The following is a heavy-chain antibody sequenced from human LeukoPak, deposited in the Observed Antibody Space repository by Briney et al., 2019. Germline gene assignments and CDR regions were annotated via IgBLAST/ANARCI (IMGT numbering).Heavy chain of an antibody. J-gene: IGHJ6*02. CDR2: IIPILGMT. CDR1: GGTLSSYG. CDR3: ATNPPMAV. V-gene: IGHV1-69*04. Sequence: SVKVSCKASGGTLSSYGISGVRQAPGQGLEWMGRIIPILGMTTYAQQFQGSVTITADKSTSTAYMELSSLRSEDTAAYYCATNPPMAVWGQGTTVAVCS. D-gene: IGHD1-14*01.